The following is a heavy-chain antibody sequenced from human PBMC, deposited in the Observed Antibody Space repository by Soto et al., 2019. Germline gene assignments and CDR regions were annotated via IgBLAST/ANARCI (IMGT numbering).Heavy chain of an antibody. Sequence: QDQLVQSGAEVKESGASVMVSCKASGYSFTDHYVHWVRQAPGQGLEWMGWMDPRSGGTKYAQKFQGRVTMTRDTSINTHYMELSGLTSDDTAVYYCARDPSNTSGNRIWFDPWGQGTLVTVSS. CDR1: GYSFTDHY. CDR3: ARDPSNTSGNRIWFDP. D-gene: IGHD6-19*01. V-gene: IGHV1-2*02. CDR2: MDPRSGGT. J-gene: IGHJ5*02.